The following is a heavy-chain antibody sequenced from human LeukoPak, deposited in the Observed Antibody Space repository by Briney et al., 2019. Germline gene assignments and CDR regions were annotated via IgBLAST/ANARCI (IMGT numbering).Heavy chain of an antibody. D-gene: IGHD2-21*02. CDR3: ARDGCGGDRSDY. Sequence: GGSLRLSCAASRFTVSSNYMSWVRQAPGEGLEWVSVIYSGDSTYYADSVKGRFTVSRHNSKNTLYLQMNSLRAEDTAVYYCARDGCGGDRSDYWGQGTLVTVAS. J-gene: IGHJ4*02. CDR2: IYSGDST. CDR1: RFTVSSNY. V-gene: IGHV3-53*04.